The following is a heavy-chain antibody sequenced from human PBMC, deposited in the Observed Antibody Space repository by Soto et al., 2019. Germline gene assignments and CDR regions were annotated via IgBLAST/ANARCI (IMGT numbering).Heavy chain of an antibody. Sequence: QVQLVESGGGVVQPGRSLRLSCAASELNIKDSAMHWVRQAPGKGLEWVAIISYHGNNQYYADSVKGRFTISRDNFNNMLYLEMNSLRPEDTAVYFCAKDLALGFWSGNYYFDLWGQGTLVTVSS. V-gene: IGHV3-30*04. D-gene: IGHD3-3*01. CDR3: AKDLALGFWSGNYYFDL. J-gene: IGHJ4*02. CDR1: ELNIKDSA. CDR2: ISYHGNNQ.